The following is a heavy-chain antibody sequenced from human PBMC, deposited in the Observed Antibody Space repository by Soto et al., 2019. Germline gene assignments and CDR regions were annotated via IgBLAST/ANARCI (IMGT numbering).Heavy chain of an antibody. CDR3: ARDEMVVATGSRTWHYYYGMDV. D-gene: IGHD2-15*01. CDR1: GGTFSTYA. J-gene: IGHJ6*02. CDR2: IIPIFGTA. Sequence: QVQLVQSGAEVKKPGSSVKVSCKSSGGTFSTYAISWVRQAPGQGLEWMGGIIPIFGTANYAQKFQGRVTITADESTTXVYXEXTSLRSEDTAVYYCARDEMVVATGSRTWHYYYGMDVWGQGTTVTVSS. V-gene: IGHV1-69*12.